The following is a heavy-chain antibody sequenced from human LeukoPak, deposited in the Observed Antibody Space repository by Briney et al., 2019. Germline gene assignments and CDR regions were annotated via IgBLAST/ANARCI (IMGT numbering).Heavy chain of an antibody. CDR2: IYYSGST. D-gene: IGHD1-26*01. CDR3: ARASGTYSIYYYYGMDV. Sequence: SETLSLSCTVSGGSISSYYWSWIRQPPGKGLEWIGYIYYSGSTNYNPSLKSRVTISIDASKNQFSLQLSSVTAADTAVYYCARASGTYSIYYYYGMDVWGQGTTVTVSS. V-gene: IGHV4-59*01. CDR1: GGSISSYY. J-gene: IGHJ6*02.